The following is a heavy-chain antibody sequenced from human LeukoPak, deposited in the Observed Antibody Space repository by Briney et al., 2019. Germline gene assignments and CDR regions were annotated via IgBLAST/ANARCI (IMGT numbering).Heavy chain of an antibody. V-gene: IGHV3-30-3*01. CDR3: TRDRYPVAGTGMDV. D-gene: IGHD6-19*01. J-gene: IGHJ6*02. Sequence: RTGGSLRLSCEDSGFTFSSYAIHWVRQAPGKGLEWVGMISYDGNNKYYADSVKGRFTISRDNSKNILDLQMNSLRPEDTAVYFCTRDRYPVAGTGMDVWGQGTTVTVSS. CDR1: GFTFSSYA. CDR2: ISYDGNNK.